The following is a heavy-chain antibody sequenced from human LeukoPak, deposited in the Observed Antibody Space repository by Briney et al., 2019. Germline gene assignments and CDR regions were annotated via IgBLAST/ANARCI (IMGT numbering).Heavy chain of an antibody. CDR1: GRSFSGYY. J-gene: IGHJ4*02. D-gene: IGHD3-16*01. CDR2: INHSGST. CDR3: ARGLAGAMKY. Sequence: PSETLSLTCAVYGRSFSGYYWSWIRQPPGKGLEWIGEINHSGSTNYNPSLKSRVTISVDTSKNQFSLKLSSVTAADTAVYYCARGLAGAMKYWGQGTLVTVSS. V-gene: IGHV4-34*01.